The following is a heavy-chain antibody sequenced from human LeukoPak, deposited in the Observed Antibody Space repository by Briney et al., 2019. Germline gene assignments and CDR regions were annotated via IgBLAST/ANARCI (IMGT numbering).Heavy chain of an antibody. J-gene: IGHJ4*02. CDR1: GYTLTELS. CDR2: FDPEDGET. Sequence: ASVRVSCKVSGYTLTELSMHWVRQAPGKGLEWMGGFDPEDGETIYAQKFQGRVTMTEDTSTDTAYMELSSLRSEDTAVYYCATIGQTPYYYGSGSPYYFDYWGQGTLVTVSS. CDR3: ATIGQTPYYYGSGSPYYFDY. D-gene: IGHD3-10*01. V-gene: IGHV1-24*01.